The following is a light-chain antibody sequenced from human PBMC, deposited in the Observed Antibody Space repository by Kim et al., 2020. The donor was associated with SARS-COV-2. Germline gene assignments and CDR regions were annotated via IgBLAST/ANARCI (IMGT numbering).Light chain of an antibody. J-gene: IGKJ4*01. Sequence: PGERATLSCRASQSIDTYLTWYQQRPGQAPRLLVYDASNRATGVPDRFSGSGSGTDFTLTISSLEPEDFSTYYCQQRNSWPPAVTFGGGTKVDIK. V-gene: IGKV3-11*01. CDR1: QSIDTY. CDR2: DAS. CDR3: QQRNSWPPAVT.